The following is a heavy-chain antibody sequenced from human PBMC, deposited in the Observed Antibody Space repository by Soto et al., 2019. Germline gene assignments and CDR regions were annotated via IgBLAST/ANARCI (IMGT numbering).Heavy chain of an antibody. CDR1: GFTFSSYG. CDR2: IWYDGSNK. CDR3: ARATGYSSSWSDYFDY. V-gene: IGHV3-33*01. D-gene: IGHD6-13*01. Sequence: QVQLVESGGGVVQPGRSLRLSCAASGFTFSSYGMHWVRQAPGKGLEWVAVIWYDGSNKYYADSVKGRFTISRDNSKNTLYLQMNSLRAEDTAVYYCARATGYSSSWSDYFDYWGQGTLVTVSS. J-gene: IGHJ4*02.